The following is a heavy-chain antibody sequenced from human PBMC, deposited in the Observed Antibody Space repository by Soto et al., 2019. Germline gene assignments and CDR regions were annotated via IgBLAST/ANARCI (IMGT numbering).Heavy chain of an antibody. CDR3: ARDRVLAVAATAYYYYYYMDV. V-gene: IGHV4-4*02. D-gene: IGHD6-19*01. Sequence: QVQLQESGPGLVKPSGTLSLTCAVSSGSISSSNWWSWVRQPPGKGLEWIGEIYHSGSTNYNPSLKSRVTISVDKSKNQFSLKLSSVTAADTAVYYCARDRVLAVAATAYYYYYYMDVWGKGTTVTVSS. J-gene: IGHJ6*03. CDR2: IYHSGST. CDR1: SGSISSSNW.